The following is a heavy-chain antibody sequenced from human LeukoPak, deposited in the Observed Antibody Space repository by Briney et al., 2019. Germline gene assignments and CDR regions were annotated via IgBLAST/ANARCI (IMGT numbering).Heavy chain of an antibody. CDR1: GASISPYY. D-gene: IGHD3-10*01. CDR2: IYTSGST. V-gene: IGHV4-4*07. Sequence: SETLSLTCTVSGASISPYYWSWIRQPPGKGLEWIGRIYTSGSTNYNPSLKSRVTMSVDTSKNQFSLKLSSVTAADTAVYYCARDEPNYYYGSGSYSDYWGQGTLVTVSS. CDR3: ARDEPNYYYGSGSYSDY. J-gene: IGHJ4*02.